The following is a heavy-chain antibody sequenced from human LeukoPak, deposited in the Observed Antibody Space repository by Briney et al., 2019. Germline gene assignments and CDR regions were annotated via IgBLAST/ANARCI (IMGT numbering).Heavy chain of an antibody. Sequence: SVKVSCKASGHTFSNYGISWVRQAPGQGLEWVGWIRGDNGNTNYAQKFQGRVTMTTETSTSTAYMELESLGSDETAVYYCARVDLLTGYYFFDYWGQGTLVTVSS. D-gene: IGHD3-9*01. CDR2: IRGDNGNT. CDR1: GHTFSNYG. CDR3: ARVDLLTGYYFFDY. V-gene: IGHV1-18*01. J-gene: IGHJ4*02.